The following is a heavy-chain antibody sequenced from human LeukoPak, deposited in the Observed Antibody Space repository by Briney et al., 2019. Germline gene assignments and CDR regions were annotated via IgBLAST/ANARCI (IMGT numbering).Heavy chain of an antibody. V-gene: IGHV3-23*01. CDR1: GFTFSSYA. CDR3: ARGGSGGRTSYYYGMDV. Sequence: GGSLRLSCAASGFTFSSYAMSWVRQAPGKGLEWVSAISGSSGSSYYADSVKGRFTISRDNSKNTLYLQMNGLRAEDTAVYYCARGGSGGRTSYYYGMDVWGQGTTVTVSS. J-gene: IGHJ6*02. D-gene: IGHD2-15*01. CDR2: ISGSSGSS.